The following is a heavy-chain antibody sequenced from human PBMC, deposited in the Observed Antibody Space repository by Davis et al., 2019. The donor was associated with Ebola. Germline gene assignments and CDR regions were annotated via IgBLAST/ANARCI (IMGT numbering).Heavy chain of an antibody. V-gene: IGHV3-48*03. J-gene: IGHJ1*01. CDR1: GMIFSTYE. CDR2: ISPGGTTI. D-gene: IGHD3-9*01. Sequence: GGSLRLSCAASGMIFSTYEMNWVRQSRQKGLEWIAYISPGGTTIKYADSVKGRFAMSRDNSMNTLSLQMNSLRAEDTAVYFCAREGYLVATLPFDSWGQGTLITVSS. CDR3: AREGYLVATLPFDS.